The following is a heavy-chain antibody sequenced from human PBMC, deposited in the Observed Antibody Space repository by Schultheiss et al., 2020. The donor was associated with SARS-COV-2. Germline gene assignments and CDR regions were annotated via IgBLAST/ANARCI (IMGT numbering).Heavy chain of an antibody. CDR1: GFTFSDYY. D-gene: IGHD5-18*01. CDR3: ARGSRGYNSGGSAPLDY. CDR2: ISSSGNTI. Sequence: GESLKISCAASGFTFSDYYMSWIRQAPGKGLEWVSYISSSGNTIYDADSVKGRFTISRDNAKDSLYLRLNSLRVEDTAVYYCARGSRGYNSGGSAPLDYWGQGTLVTVSS. J-gene: IGHJ4*02. V-gene: IGHV3-11*01.